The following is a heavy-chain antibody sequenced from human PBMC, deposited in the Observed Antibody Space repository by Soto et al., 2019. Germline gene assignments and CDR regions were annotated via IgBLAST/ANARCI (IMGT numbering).Heavy chain of an antibody. D-gene: IGHD3-3*01. CDR2: ISYDGSNK. V-gene: IGHV3-30-3*01. Sequence: PGGSLRLSCASSGFTFSSYAMHWVRQAPGKGLEWVAVISYDGSNKYYADSVKGRFTISRDNSKNTLYLQMNSLRAEDTAVYYCARGYYDFWSGPRGDYYYYYGMDVWGQGTTVTVSS. CDR3: ARGYYDFWSGPRGDYYYYYGMDV. CDR1: GFTFSSYA. J-gene: IGHJ6*02.